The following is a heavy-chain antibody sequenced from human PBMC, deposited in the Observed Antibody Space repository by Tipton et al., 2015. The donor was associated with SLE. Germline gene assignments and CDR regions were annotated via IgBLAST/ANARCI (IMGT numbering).Heavy chain of an antibody. CDR2: IYTSGST. CDR3: AKDGGYSYGLDAFDI. D-gene: IGHD5-18*01. J-gene: IGHJ3*02. V-gene: IGHV4-4*08. CDR1: GGSISSYY. Sequence: TLSLTCTVSGGSISSYYWSWIRQPPGKGLEWIGYIYTSGSTNYNPSLKSRVTISLDTSKNQFSLKLSSVTAADTAVYYCAKDGGYSYGLDAFDIWGQGTMVTVSS.